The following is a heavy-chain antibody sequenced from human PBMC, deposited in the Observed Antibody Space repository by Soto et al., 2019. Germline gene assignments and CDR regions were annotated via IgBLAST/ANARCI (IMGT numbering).Heavy chain of an antibody. V-gene: IGHV1-18*01. Sequence: QVQLVQSGAEVKKPGASVKVSCKGSGYACTSFGISWVRQAPGQGLEWIGWISGYNGKTNYGQKVQGRVTMTTATSTSTAYMVTRSVKSDDEAVYYCAVDNYHYIWGTYHPNWFDVWGQGTVVTVSS. CDR3: AVDNYHYIWGTYHPNWFDV. J-gene: IGHJ5*02. CDR1: GYACTSFG. CDR2: ISGYNGKT. D-gene: IGHD3-16*02.